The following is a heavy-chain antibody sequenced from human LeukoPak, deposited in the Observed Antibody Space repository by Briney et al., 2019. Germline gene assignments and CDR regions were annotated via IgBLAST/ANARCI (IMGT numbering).Heavy chain of an antibody. CDR1: GYTFSNYG. V-gene: IGHV1-18*01. D-gene: IGHD4-11*01. Sequence: ASVKVSCKASGYTFSNYGITWLRQAPGQGLEWMECISGYNGNTNYAQRLQDRVTMTTDTSTSTAYMELRSLRSDDTAVYYCAKFMTTINLFNYYTMDVWGQGTTVTVSS. J-gene: IGHJ6*02. CDR3: AKFMTTINLFNYYTMDV. CDR2: ISGYNGNT.